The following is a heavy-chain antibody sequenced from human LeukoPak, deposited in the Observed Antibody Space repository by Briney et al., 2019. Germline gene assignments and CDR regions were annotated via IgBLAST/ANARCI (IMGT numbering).Heavy chain of an antibody. CDR3: ARLERRQEAFDI. D-gene: IGHD1-1*01. J-gene: IGHJ3*02. Sequence: PSETLSLTCTVSGGSISHQYWSWIRQPPGKGLEWIGYSYYTGSTNYNPSLKSRITISVDTSKNQFSLKLSSVTAADTAVYYCARLERRQEAFDIWGQGTMVTVSS. V-gene: IGHV4-59*08. CDR1: GGSISHQY. CDR2: SYYTGST.